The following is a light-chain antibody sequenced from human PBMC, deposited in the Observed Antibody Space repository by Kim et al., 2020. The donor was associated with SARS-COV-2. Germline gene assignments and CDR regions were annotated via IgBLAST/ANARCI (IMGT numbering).Light chain of an antibody. CDR1: QSISSW. CDR3: QQYSRSPT. J-gene: IGKJ1*01. Sequence: GERVNITCRASQSISSWLAWYQHKPGKAPALLIYDASSLESGVPSRFSGSGSGTEFTLTISSLQPDDFATYYCQQYSRSPTFGQGTKVDIK. V-gene: IGKV1-5*01. CDR2: DAS.